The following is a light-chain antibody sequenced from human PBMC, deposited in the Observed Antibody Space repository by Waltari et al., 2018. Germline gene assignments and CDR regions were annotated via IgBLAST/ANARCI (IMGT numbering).Light chain of an antibody. Sequence: QVVLTQSPSASASLGASVNLTCTLSSGHSNYAIPWHQQQPGKGPRYLMKVNSDGSHKQRDVSPGRFAGSSSGAERYITISRLRSEDEADYFCQTWGTGIRVFGGGTKLTVL. CDR1: SGHSNYA. V-gene: IGLV4-69*01. CDR2: VNSDGSH. J-gene: IGLJ3*02. CDR3: QTWGTGIRV.